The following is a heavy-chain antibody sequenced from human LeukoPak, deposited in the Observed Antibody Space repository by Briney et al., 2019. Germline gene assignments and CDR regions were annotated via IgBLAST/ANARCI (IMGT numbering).Heavy chain of an antibody. CDR3: AIWAPGLLWISYCSGGSCYGDDSFDY. CDR1: GYTFTGYY. D-gene: IGHD2-15*01. J-gene: IGHJ4*02. Sequence: GASVKVSCKASGYTFTGYYMHWVRQAPGQGLEWMGWINPNSGGTNYAQKFQGRVTMTRDTSISTAYMELSRLRSDDTAVYYCAIWAPGLLWISYCSGGSCYGDDSFDYWGQGTLVTVSS. CDR2: INPNSGGT. V-gene: IGHV1-2*02.